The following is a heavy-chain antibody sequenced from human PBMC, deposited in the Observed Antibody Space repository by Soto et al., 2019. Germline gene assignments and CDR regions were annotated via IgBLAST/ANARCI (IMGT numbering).Heavy chain of an antibody. CDR1: GFTFSSYS. CDR3: ARDPDTAMVYYYYYYGMDV. J-gene: IGHJ6*02. Sequence: GGSLRLSCAASGFTFSSYSMNWVRQAPGKGLEWVSYISSSSSTIYYADSVKGRFTISRDNAKNSLYLQMNSLRDEDTAVYYCARDPDTAMVYYYYYYGMDVWGQGTKVTVSS. V-gene: IGHV3-48*02. CDR2: ISSSSSTI. D-gene: IGHD5-18*01.